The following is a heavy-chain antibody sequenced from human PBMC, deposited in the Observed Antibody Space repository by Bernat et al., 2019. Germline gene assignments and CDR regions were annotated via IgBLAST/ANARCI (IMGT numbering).Heavy chain of an antibody. J-gene: IGHJ4*02. CDR2: ISYDGSNK. D-gene: IGHD6-13*01. CDR3: AKDPRPYSSSWHLTD. Sequence: VQLVESGGGLVQPGGSLRLSCAASGFTFSSYSMNWVRQAPGKGLEWVAVISYDGSNKYYADSVKGRFTISRDNSKNTLYLQMNSPRAEDTAVYYCAKDPRPYSSSWHLTDWGQGTLVTVSS. V-gene: IGHV3-30*18. CDR1: GFTFSSYS.